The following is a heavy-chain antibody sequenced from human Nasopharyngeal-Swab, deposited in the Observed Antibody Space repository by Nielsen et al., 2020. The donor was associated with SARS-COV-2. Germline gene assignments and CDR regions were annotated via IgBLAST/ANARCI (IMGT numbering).Heavy chain of an antibody. CDR2: ISYDGSNK. J-gene: IGHJ4*02. CDR3: AKALGGYCSGGSCYD. Sequence: GGSLRLSCAASGFTFSSYAMHWVRQAPGKGLEWVAVISYDGSNKYYADSVKGRFTISRDNSKNTLYLQMNSLRAEDTAVYYCAKALGGYCSGGSCYDWGQGTLVTISS. D-gene: IGHD2-15*01. CDR1: GFTFSSYA. V-gene: IGHV3-30-3*01.